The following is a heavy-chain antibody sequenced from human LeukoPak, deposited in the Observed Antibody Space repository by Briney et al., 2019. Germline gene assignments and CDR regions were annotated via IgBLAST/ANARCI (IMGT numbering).Heavy chain of an antibody. J-gene: IGHJ4*02. CDR3: ARTLDYYDSSGYWVAPAY. CDR2: IIPIFGTA. D-gene: IGHD3-22*01. V-gene: IGHV1-69*13. Sequence: SVKVSCKASGGTFISYAISWVRQAPGQGLEWMGGIIPIFGTANYAQKFQGRVTITADESTCTAYMELSSLRSEDTAVYYCARTLDYYDSSGYWVAPAYWGQGTLVTVSS. CDR1: GGTFISYA.